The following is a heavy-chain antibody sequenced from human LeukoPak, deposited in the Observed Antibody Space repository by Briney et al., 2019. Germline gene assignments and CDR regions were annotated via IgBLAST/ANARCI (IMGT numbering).Heavy chain of an antibody. CDR3: AGNYYDSSGFLR. D-gene: IGHD3-22*01. J-gene: IGHJ4*02. CDR1: GGSISSYY. Sequence: PSETLSLTCTVSGGSISSYYWGWIRQPPGKGLEWIGSIYYSGSTYYNPSLKSRVTISVDTSKNQFSLKLSSVTAADTAVYYCAGNYYDSSGFLRWGQGTLVTVSS. CDR2: IYYSGST. V-gene: IGHV4-39*07.